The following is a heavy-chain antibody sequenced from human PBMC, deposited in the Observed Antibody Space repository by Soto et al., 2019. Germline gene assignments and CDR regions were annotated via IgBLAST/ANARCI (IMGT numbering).Heavy chain of an antibody. CDR3: AREGSYSAYNFAHGIQLWSFDF. CDR1: GGSLHTFY. CDR2: IFSSGST. V-gene: IGHV4-4*07. J-gene: IGHJ4*02. Sequence: LSRTCTVSGGSLHTFYWSWVRQPAGKGLEWIGRIFSSGSTSFNPSLESRVAMSVDTSKNHFSLNLSSVTAADMAVYYCAREGSYSAYNFAHGIQLWSFDFWGQGALVTVSS. D-gene: IGHD5-12*01.